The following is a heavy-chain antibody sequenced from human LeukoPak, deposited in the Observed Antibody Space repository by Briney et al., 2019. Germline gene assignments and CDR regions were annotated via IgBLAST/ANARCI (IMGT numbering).Heavy chain of an antibody. V-gene: IGHV3-74*01. CDR1: GFTFSSYW. Sequence: GGSLRLSCAGSGFTFSSYWIHWVRQAPGKGLMWVSRVNTDGSSVYYADSVKGRFTVSRDNARNTLDLQMNSLSPEDTAVYYCAGEAYFGSGTYFRNRWFDSWGQGALVTVSS. CDR3: AGEAYFGSGTYFRNRWFDS. CDR2: VNTDGSSV. D-gene: IGHD3-10*01. J-gene: IGHJ5*01.